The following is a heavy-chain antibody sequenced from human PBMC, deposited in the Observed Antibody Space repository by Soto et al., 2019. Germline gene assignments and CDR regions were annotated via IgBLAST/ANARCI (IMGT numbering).Heavy chain of an antibody. CDR2: INHSGST. J-gene: IGHJ4*02. D-gene: IGHD6-13*01. CDR1: GGSFSGYY. CDR3: ARDSVFGSSWSFFDY. V-gene: IGHV4-34*01. Sequence: PSETLSITCAVYGGSFSGYYWIWIRQPPGKRLERIREINHSGSTNYNPSLKSRVTISVDTSKNHFSLKLSSVTAADSAVYYCARDSVFGSSWSFFDYWGQGTLVTVSS.